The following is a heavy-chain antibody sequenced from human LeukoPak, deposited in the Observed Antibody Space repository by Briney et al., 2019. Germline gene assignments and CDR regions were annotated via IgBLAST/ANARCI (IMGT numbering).Heavy chain of an antibody. CDR3: ARESRYSGYDFIDY. CDR2: ISAYNGNT. D-gene: IGHD5-12*01. J-gene: IGHJ4*02. Sequence: ASVKVSCKASGYTFTGYYMHWVRQAPGQGLEWMGWISAYNGNTNYAQKLQGRVTMTTDTSTSTAYMELRSLRSDDTAVYYCARESRYSGYDFIDYWGQGTLVTVSS. CDR1: GYTFTGYY. V-gene: IGHV1-18*04.